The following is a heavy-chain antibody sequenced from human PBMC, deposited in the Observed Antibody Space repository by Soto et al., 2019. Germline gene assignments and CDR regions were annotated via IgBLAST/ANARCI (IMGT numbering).Heavy chain of an antibody. V-gene: IGHV1-69*06. D-gene: IGHD3-22*01. Sequence: QVQLVQSGAEVKKPGSSVKVSCKASGGTFSSYAISWVRQAPGQGLEWMGGIIPIFGTANYAQKFQGRVTITADKSTSTAYMELSSLRSEDTAVYYYAREDYYDSSGYYYALDYWGQGTLVTVSS. J-gene: IGHJ4*02. CDR2: IIPIFGTA. CDR1: GGTFSSYA. CDR3: AREDYYDSSGYYYALDY.